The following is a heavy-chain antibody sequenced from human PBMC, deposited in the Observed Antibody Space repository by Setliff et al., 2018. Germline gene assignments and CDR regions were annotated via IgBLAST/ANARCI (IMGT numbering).Heavy chain of an antibody. CDR3: ARGRNVAIRLLDS. J-gene: IGHJ4*02. CDR1: GGTFTYYY. V-gene: IGHV4-34*01. CDR2: INHSGST. D-gene: IGHD6-6*01. Sequence: SETLSLTCAASGGTFTYYYWTWIRQPPGKGLEWIGEINHSGSTNYNPSLKSRATISIDTSKNQFSLDLRYVTAADTAVYYCARGRNVAIRLLDSWGQGNLVTVSS.